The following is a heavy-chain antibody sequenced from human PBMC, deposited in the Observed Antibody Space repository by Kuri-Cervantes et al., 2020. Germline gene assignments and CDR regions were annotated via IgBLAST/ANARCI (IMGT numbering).Heavy chain of an antibody. CDR3: ARGNLVCSGGSCYSGPVDY. V-gene: IGHV4-34*01. D-gene: IGHD2-15*01. J-gene: IGHJ4*02. Sequence: ESLKISCTVSGGSISNYFWSWIRQPPGKGLEWIGEINHSGSTNYNPSLKSRVTISVDTSKNQFSLKLSSVTAADTAVYYCARGNLVCSGGSCYSGPVDYWGQGTLVTVSS. CDR2: INHSGST. CDR1: GGSISNYF.